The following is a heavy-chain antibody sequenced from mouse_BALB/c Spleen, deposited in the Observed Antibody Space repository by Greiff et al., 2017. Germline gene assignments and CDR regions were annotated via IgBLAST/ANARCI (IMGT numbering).Heavy chain of an antibody. J-gene: IGHJ3*01. CDR3: ARHRDDYSWFAY. V-gene: IGHV5-6*01. Sequence: EVQLVESGGDLVKPGGSLKLSCAASGFTFSSYGMSWVRQTPDKRLEWVATISSGGSYTYYPDSVKGRFTISRDNAKNTLYLQMSSLKSEDTAMYYCARHRDDYSWFAYWGQGTLVTVSA. CDR1: GFTFSSYG. D-gene: IGHD2-4*01. CDR2: ISSGGSYT.